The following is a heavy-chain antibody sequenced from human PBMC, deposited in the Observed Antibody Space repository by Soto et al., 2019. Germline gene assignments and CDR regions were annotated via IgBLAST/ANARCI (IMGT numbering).Heavy chain of an antibody. V-gene: IGHV3-23*01. Sequence: GGSLKLSCAASGFTFSSYAMSWVRQAPGKGLEWVSAISGSGGSKYYADSVKGRFTISRDNSKNTLYLQMNSLRAEDTAVYYCAKDQVPSSTTDTFDIWGQGTVVTVSS. CDR2: ISGSGGSK. J-gene: IGHJ3*02. CDR3: AKDQVPSSTTDTFDI. CDR1: GFTFSSYA. D-gene: IGHD2-2*01.